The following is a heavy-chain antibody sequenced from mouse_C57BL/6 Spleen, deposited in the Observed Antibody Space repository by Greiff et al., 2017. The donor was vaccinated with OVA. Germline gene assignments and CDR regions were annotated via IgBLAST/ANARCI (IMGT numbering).Heavy chain of an antibody. V-gene: IGHV1-15*01. CDR2: IDPETGGT. Sequence: VQLQQSGAELVRPGASVTLSCKASGYTFTDYEMHWVKQTPVHGLEWIGAIDPETGGTAYNQKFKGKAILTADKSSSTAYMELRSLTSEDSAVYYCTDYYGSSLWFAYWGQGTLVTVSA. CDR3: TDYYGSSLWFAY. D-gene: IGHD1-1*01. J-gene: IGHJ3*01. CDR1: GYTFTDYE.